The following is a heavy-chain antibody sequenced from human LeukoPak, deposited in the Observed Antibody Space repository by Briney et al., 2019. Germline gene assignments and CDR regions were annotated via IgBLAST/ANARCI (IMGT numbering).Heavy chain of an antibody. CDR1: GYTFTGYY. CDR2: INPNSGGT. D-gene: IGHD2-2*01. CDR3: ARDFKKPSLAESVFDC. J-gene: IGHJ4*02. V-gene: IGHV1-2*02. Sequence: ASVKVSCKASGYTFTGYYMHWVRQAPGQGLEWMGWINPNSGGTDYAQKFQGRVTMTRDTSISTAYMELSRLRSDDTAVYYCARDFKKPSLAESVFDCWGQGTLVTVSS.